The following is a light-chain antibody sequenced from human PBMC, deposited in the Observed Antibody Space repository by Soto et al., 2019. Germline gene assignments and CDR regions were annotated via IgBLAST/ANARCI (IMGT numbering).Light chain of an antibody. CDR1: QSVTNRY. Sequence: ESLLTQSPGTLSLSPGERATLSCRASQSVTNRYFAWYQQRPGQAPRLLIYGISNSATGIPDRFSGSGSGTDFTVTISRLEPEDFVVYYCQQYSSLPHTFGQGTKLEVK. CDR3: QQYSSLPHT. CDR2: GIS. V-gene: IGKV3-20*01. J-gene: IGKJ2*01.